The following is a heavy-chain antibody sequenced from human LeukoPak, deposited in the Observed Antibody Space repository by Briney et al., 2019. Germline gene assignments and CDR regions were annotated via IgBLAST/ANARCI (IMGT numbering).Heavy chain of an antibody. V-gene: IGHV4-34*01. Sequence: SETLSLTCAVYGGSFSGYYWTWIRQPPGKGLEWIGEINHSGSTSYNPSLKSRVTISVDTSKNQFSLKLRSVTAADTAVYYCAREVDSSSWYGDYYHYYMDVWGKGTTVTVSS. CDR2: INHSGST. D-gene: IGHD6-13*01. CDR3: AREVDSSSWYGDYYHYYMDV. J-gene: IGHJ6*03. CDR1: GGSFSGYY.